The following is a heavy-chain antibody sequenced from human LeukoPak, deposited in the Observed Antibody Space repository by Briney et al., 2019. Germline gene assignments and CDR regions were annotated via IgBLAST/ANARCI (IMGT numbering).Heavy chain of an antibody. CDR1: GFTFSNYA. J-gene: IGHJ4*02. V-gene: IGHV3-30-3*01. CDR3: ARGYSDFWTGPSD. CDR2: ISYDGSNK. Sequence: GGSLRLSCAASGFTFSNYAMHWVRQAPGKGLEWVALISYDGSNKYYADSVKGRFTISRDYSKNTLYLQMNSLRAEDTAVYYCARGYSDFWTGPSDWGQGTLVTVSS. D-gene: IGHD3-3*01.